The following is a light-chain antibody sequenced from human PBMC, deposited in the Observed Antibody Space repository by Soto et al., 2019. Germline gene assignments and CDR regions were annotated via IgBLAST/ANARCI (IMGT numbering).Light chain of an antibody. CDR2: EVT. V-gene: IGLV2-14*01. J-gene: IGLJ2*01. CDR1: SSDVGAYKF. Sequence: QSALAQPASVSGSPGQPITISCTGTSSDVGAYKFVSWYQHHPGRAPKLIIFEVTNRPSGVSSRFSGSKSGNTASLTISRLLPEEEADYYCSSYTNNTTLVFGGGTKVTVL. CDR3: SSYTNNTTLV.